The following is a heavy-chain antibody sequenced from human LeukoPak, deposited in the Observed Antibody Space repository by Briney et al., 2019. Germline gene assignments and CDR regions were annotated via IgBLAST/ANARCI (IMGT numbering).Heavy chain of an antibody. Sequence: ASVKVSCKASGYTFTSYDISWVRQAPGQGLEWMGRVSAYNGNTNYAQKFQGRVTMTTDTSTSTAYMELRSLRSDDTAVFHCARAAPMARGYYGMDVWGQGTAVTVSS. J-gene: IGHJ6*02. V-gene: IGHV1-18*01. CDR2: VSAYNGNT. D-gene: IGHD3-10*01. CDR3: ARAAPMARGYYGMDV. CDR1: GYTFTSYD.